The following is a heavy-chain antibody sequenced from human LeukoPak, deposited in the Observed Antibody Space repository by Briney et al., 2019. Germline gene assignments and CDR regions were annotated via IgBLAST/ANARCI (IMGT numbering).Heavy chain of an antibody. J-gene: IGHJ4*02. Sequence: PSETLSLTCTVSGGSISSGGYYWSWIRQHPGKGLEWIGYIYYSGSTYYNPSLKSRVTISVDTSKNQFSLKLSSVTAADTAVYYCAREVPPNSSYDYWGQGTLVTVSS. CDR3: AREVPPNSSYDY. D-gene: IGHD6-6*01. V-gene: IGHV4-31*03. CDR2: IYYSGST. CDR1: GGSISSGGYY.